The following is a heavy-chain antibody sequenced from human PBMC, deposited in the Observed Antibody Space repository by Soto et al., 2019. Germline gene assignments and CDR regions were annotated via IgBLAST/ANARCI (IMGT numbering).Heavy chain of an antibody. CDR3: ARDRIAAAGWSYGMDV. CDR2: INPNSGGT. J-gene: IGHJ6*02. V-gene: IGHV1-2*04. D-gene: IGHD6-13*01. CDR1: GYTFTGYY. Sequence: ASVKFSCKASGYTFTGYYMHWVRQAPGQGLECMGWINPNSGGTNYAQKFQGWVTMTRXTXXSXXXMXLXXLRXDXTAVYYCARDRIAAAGWSYGMDVWGQGTTVTVS.